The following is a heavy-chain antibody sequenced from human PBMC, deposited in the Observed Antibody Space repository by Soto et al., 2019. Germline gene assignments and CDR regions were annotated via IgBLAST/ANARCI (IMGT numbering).Heavy chain of an antibody. V-gene: IGHV3-23*01. CDR3: AKASTVTYYYSGMDV. CDR2: ISGSGGST. CDR1: GFTFSSYA. Sequence: GGSLRLSCAASGFTFSSYAMSWVRQAPGKGLEWVSAISGSGGSTYYADSVKGRFNISRDNSKNTLYLQMNSLRAEDTAVYYCAKASTVTYYYSGMDVWGQGTTVTVSS. J-gene: IGHJ6*02. D-gene: IGHD4-17*01.